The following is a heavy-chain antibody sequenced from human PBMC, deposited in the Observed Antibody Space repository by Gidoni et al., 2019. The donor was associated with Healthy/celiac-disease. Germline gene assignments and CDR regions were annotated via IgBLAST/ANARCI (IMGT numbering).Heavy chain of an antibody. J-gene: IGHJ6*02. CDR3: ARALGEGSQRHYYYGMDV. CDR1: GGTFSSYA. D-gene: IGHD6-19*01. CDR2: IIPIFGTA. Sequence: QVQLVQSGAEVKKPGSSVKVSCKASGGTFSSYAISWVRQAPGQGLEWMGGIIPIFGTANYAQKFQGRVTITADESTSTAYMELSSLRSEDTAVYYCARALGEGSQRHYYYGMDVWGQGTTVTVSS. V-gene: IGHV1-69*01.